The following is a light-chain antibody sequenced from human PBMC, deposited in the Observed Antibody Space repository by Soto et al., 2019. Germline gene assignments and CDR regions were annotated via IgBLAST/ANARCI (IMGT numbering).Light chain of an antibody. V-gene: IGKV1-5*03. CDR2: KAS. CDR1: QSISNW. J-gene: IGKJ1*01. Sequence: DIQMPQSPSTLSASVGDRVTITCRASQSISNWLAWYQQKPRKAPKLLIYKASSLESGVPSRFSGSGSGTEFTLTISSLQPDDFATYYCQQYNNYPWTFGQGTKVDIK. CDR3: QQYNNYPWT.